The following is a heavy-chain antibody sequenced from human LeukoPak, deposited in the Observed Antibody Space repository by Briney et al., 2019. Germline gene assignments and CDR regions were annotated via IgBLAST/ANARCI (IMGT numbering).Heavy chain of an antibody. CDR3: ARDQVGATTNDAFDI. CDR1: GGSISSYY. D-gene: IGHD1-26*01. CDR2: IYYSGST. Sequence: SETLSLTCTVSGGSISSYYWNWIRQPPGKGLEWIGSIYYSGSTNYNPSLKSRLTISVDTSKNQFSLKLSSVTAADTAVYYCARDQVGATTNDAFDIWGQGTMVTVSS. J-gene: IGHJ3*02. V-gene: IGHV4-59*01.